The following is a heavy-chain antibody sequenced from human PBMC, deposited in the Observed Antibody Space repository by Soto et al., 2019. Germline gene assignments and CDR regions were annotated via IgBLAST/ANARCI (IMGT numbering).Heavy chain of an antibody. CDR3: AKTLKQWLVLEYFDY. CDR1: GFSFNLYV. CDR2: IRSNTAIT. D-gene: IGHD6-19*01. Sequence: GGSLSLSCVASGFSFNLYVMAWVRQAPGKGLEWVSAIRSNTAITHYPDSMRGRFTISRDNSKNTLYLQMNSLRAEDTAVYYCAKTLKQWLVLEYFDYWGQGTLVTVSS. J-gene: IGHJ4*02. V-gene: IGHV3-23*01.